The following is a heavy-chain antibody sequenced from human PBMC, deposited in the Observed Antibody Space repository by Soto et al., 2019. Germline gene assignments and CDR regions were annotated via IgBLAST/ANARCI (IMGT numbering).Heavy chain of an antibody. Sequence: QVQLVQSGAEVKKPGSSVNVSCKASGGTFSSYAISWVRQAPGQGLEWMGGIIPIFGTANYAQKFQGRVTITADESTSTAYMELSSLRSEDTAVYYCARVFPPAPIIIPYYFDYWGQGTLVTVSS. CDR2: IIPIFGTA. J-gene: IGHJ4*02. CDR1: GGTFSSYA. V-gene: IGHV1-69*01. CDR3: ARVFPPAPIIIPYYFDY. D-gene: IGHD3-3*01.